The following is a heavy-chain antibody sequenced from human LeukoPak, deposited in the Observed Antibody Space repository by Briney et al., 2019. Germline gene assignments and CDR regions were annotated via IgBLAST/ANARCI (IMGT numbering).Heavy chain of an antibody. CDR3: ARDTTRKYYYDSSGYYSEYYYYGMDV. CDR1: GFTVSSNY. D-gene: IGHD3-22*01. CDR2: IYSGGST. J-gene: IGHJ6*02. V-gene: IGHV3-66*02. Sequence: GGSLRLSCAASGFTVSSNYMSWVRQAPGKGLEWVSVIYSGGSTYYADSVKGRLTISRDNSKNTLYLQMNSLRAEDTAVYYCARDTTRKYYYDSSGYYSEYYYYGMDVWGHGTTVTVSS.